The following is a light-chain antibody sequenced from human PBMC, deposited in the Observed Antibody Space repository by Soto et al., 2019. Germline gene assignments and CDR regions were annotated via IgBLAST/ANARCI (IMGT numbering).Light chain of an antibody. V-gene: IGKV4-1*01. CDR3: QQYYITPYT. Sequence: DIVMTQSPDSLAVSLGERATINCKSSQSVLYSYNSQNYLAWYQHKPGQPPKLLIYWASTRESGVPDRFSGSGSGTDFTLTISSLQAEDVAVYYCQQYYITPYTFGQGTKLEIK. J-gene: IGKJ2*01. CDR2: WAS. CDR1: QSVLYSYNSQNY.